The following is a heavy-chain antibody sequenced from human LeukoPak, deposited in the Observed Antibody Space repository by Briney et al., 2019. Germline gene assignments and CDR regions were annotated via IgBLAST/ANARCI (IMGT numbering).Heavy chain of an antibody. V-gene: IGHV3-53*01. CDR2: IYSGGST. Sequence: GGSLRLSCAASGLTVSSNYMSWVRQAPGKGLEWVSVIYSGGSTYYADSVKGRFIISRDNSKNTLYLQMNSLRAEDTAMYYCARDKTHYFDYWGQGTLVTVSS. CDR3: ARDKTHYFDY. CDR1: GLTVSSNY. J-gene: IGHJ4*02.